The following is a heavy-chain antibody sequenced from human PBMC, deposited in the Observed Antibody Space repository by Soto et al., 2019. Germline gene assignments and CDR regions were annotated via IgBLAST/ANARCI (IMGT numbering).Heavy chain of an antibody. J-gene: IGHJ5*02. CDR3: ARVEKFLEGLNWFDP. D-gene: IGHD3-3*01. Sequence: PGESLKISCKGSGYSFPSYWIGWMRQMPGKCLEWMVIIYPGDSDTRYSPSFQGQVTISADKSISTAYLQWSSLKASDTAMYYCARVEKFLEGLNWFDPWGQGTLVNVSS. V-gene: IGHV5-51*01. CDR1: GYSFPSYW. CDR2: IYPGDSDT.